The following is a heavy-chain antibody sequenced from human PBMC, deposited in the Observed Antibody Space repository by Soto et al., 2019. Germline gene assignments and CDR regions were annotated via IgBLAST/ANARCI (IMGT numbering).Heavy chain of an antibody. CDR2: ISGSGGST. D-gene: IGHD3-16*02. V-gene: IGHV3-23*01. J-gene: IGHJ6*02. CDR1: GFTFSSYA. CDR3: AKGSFYADYYYYYGMDV. Sequence: PGGSLRLSCAASGFTFSSYAMSWVRQAPGKGLEWVSAISGSGGSTYYADSVKGRFTISRDNSKNTLYLQMNSLRAEDTAVYYCAKGSFYADYYYYYGMDVWGQGTTVTVSS.